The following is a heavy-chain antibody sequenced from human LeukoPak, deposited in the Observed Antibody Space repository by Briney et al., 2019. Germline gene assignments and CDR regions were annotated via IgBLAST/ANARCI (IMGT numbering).Heavy chain of an antibody. CDR1: GFTFSSYA. CDR3: AKPRGIYYYGSGSYDLYAFDI. J-gene: IGHJ3*02. V-gene: IGHV3-23*01. Sequence: GGSLRLSCAASGFTFSSYAMSWVRQAPGKGLEWVSAISGSGGSTYYADSVKGRFTNSRDNSKNTLYLQMNSLRAEDTAVYYCAKPRGIYYYGSGSYDLYAFDIWGQGTMVTVSS. D-gene: IGHD3-10*01. CDR2: ISGSGGST.